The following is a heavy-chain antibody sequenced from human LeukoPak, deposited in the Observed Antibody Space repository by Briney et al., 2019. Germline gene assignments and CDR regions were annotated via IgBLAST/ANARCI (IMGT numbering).Heavy chain of an antibody. CDR2: ISSSGSYI. V-gene: IGHV3-21*01. CDR1: GFTFSSYS. J-gene: IGHJ4*02. D-gene: IGHD6-19*01. CDR3: ARDRGGSGWYDY. Sequence: GGSLRLSCAASGFTFSSYSMNWVRQAPGKGLEWVSSISSSGSYIYYADSVKGRFSISRDNAKISLYLQMSSLRVEDTAVYYCARDRGGSGWYDYWGQGTLVSVSS.